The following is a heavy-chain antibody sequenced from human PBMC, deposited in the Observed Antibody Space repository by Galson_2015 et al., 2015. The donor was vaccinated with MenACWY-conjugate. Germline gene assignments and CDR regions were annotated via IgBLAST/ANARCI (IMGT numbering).Heavy chain of an antibody. CDR2: MNPNSGNT. CDR1: GYTFTFYD. Sequence: SVKVSCKASGYTFTFYDMSWVRQAAGQGLECLGWMNPNSGNTGYAQRFQGRVTMTRNTSVTTAYMELTSLTSEDTAVYYCVRVHRVATGFDHWGHGTLVTVSS. CDR3: VRVHRVATGFDH. J-gene: IGHJ4*01. D-gene: IGHD5-12*01. V-gene: IGHV1-8*01.